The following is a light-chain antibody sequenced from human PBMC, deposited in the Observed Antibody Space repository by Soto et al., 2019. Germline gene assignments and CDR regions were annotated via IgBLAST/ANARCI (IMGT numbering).Light chain of an antibody. V-gene: IGKV1-5*03. CDR1: QTISSW. J-gene: IGKJ1*01. CDR2: KAS. Sequence: DIQMTQSPSTLSGSVGDRVTITCRASQTISSWLAWYQQKPGKAPKLLIYKASTLKSGVPSRFSGSGSGTEFTLTISSLQPDDLATYYCQHDSSYSEAVGQGTKVELK. CDR3: QHDSSYSEA.